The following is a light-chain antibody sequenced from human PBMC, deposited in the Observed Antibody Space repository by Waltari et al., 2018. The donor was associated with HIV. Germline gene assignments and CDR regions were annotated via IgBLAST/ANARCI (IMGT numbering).Light chain of an antibody. CDR2: DVR. CDR1: SKDVRGYNF. J-gene: IGLJ1*01. Sequence: QSALTQPPSVSGSPGQTVTISCTGTSKDVRGYNFVSWYQQRPGEAPKLLIFDVRKRPSGVPDRFSGSKSDYTASLTISGLQAEDEADYYCCSYAGTYSYVFGSGTKVSVL. V-gene: IGLV2-11*01. CDR3: CSYAGTYSYV.